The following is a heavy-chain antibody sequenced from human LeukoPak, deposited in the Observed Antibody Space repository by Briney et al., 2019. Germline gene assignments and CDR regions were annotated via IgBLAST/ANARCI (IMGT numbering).Heavy chain of an antibody. J-gene: IGHJ4*02. V-gene: IGHV3-23*01. D-gene: IGHD1-26*01. CDR3: AKSIRWEPDY. CDR2: ISGSGGST. CDR1: GFTLRSYT. Sequence: PGGSLRLSCAASGFTLRSYTMNWVRQAPGKGLEWVSAISGSGGSTYYADSVKGRFTISRDNSKNTLYLQMNSLRAEDTATYFCAKSIRWEPDYWGQGALVTVSS.